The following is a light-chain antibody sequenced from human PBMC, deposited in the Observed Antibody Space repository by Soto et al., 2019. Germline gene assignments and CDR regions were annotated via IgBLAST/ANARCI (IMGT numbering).Light chain of an antibody. Sequence: EIVMTQSPATLSVSPWERATLSCRASQSVSSNLAWYQQKPGQAPRLLIYGASTRATGIPARFSGTGSETDFTLTISGLQSEDSAVYFCQQYNNWPFSVGQGTRLEIK. J-gene: IGKJ5*01. V-gene: IGKV3-15*01. CDR2: GAS. CDR1: QSVSSN. CDR3: QQYNNWPFS.